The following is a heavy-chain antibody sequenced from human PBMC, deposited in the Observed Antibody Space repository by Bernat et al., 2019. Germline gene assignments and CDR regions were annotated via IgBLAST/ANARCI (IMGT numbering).Heavy chain of an antibody. CDR3: ARPSSGWSSGGEADY. D-gene: IGHD6-19*01. CDR2: IYPGDSDT. Sequence: EVQLVQAGAEVKKPGESRKSSCKGSGYSFTSYWIGWVRQMPGKGLEGMGSIYPGDSDTRYSPSFHGQVTNSADKTISTAYLHWSSLKASDTAMYTCARPSSGWSSGGEADYWGQGTLVTVSS. V-gene: IGHV5-51*01. J-gene: IGHJ4*02. CDR1: GYSFTSYW.